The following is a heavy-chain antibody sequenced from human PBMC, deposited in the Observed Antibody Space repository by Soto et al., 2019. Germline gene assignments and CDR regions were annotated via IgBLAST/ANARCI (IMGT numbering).Heavy chain of an antibody. V-gene: IGHV1-18*01. D-gene: IGHD6-6*01. CDR3: AVCRIAARPHRLDD. CDR2: ISAYNGNT. Sequence: ASVKVSCKASGYTFTSYGISWVRQAPGQGLEWMGWISAYNGNTNYAQKLQGRVTMTTDTSTSTAYMELRSLRSDDTAVYYCAVCRIAARPHRLDDWGQGTLVTVSS. CDR1: GYTFTSYG. J-gene: IGHJ4*02.